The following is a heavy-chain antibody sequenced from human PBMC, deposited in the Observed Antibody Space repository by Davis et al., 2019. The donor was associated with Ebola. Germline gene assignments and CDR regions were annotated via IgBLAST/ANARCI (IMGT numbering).Heavy chain of an antibody. CDR2: INPNRGGT. D-gene: IGHD7-27*01. J-gene: IGHJ4*02. V-gene: IGHV1-2*02. CDR3: ARDGPGDRALYYFDY. Sequence: ASVKVSCKASGYTFTGYYMHWVRQAPGQGLEWMGWINPNRGGTNYAQKFQGRVTMTRDTSISTANMELSSLRSDDTAVYYCARDGPGDRALYYFDYWGQGNLVTVSS. CDR1: GYTFTGYY.